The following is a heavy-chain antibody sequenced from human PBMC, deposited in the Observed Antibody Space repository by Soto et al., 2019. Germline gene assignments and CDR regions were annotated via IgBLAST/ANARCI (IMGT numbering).Heavy chain of an antibody. CDR1: GFTFSSYS. CDR2: ISSSSSTI. Sequence: GGSLRLSCAASGFTFSSYSMNWVRQAPGKGLEWVSYISSSSSTIFYADSVKGRFTISRDNAKNSVYLQMNSLRDEDTAVYYSARGDGSSWYYYWGQGTLVPVSS. V-gene: IGHV3-48*02. J-gene: IGHJ4*02. D-gene: IGHD6-13*01. CDR3: ARGDGSSWYYY.